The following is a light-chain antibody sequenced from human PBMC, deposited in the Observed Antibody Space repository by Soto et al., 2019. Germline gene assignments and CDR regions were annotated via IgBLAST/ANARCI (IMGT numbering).Light chain of an antibody. CDR3: SSFATTTIPV. Sequence: QSALTQPASVSGSPGQSITISCTGTSSDIGGYNYVSWYQQHPGKAPKLMIYDVSYRPSGVSDRFSGSKSGNTASLTISGLQAEDEAEYHCSSFATTTIPVFGGGTKLTVL. V-gene: IGLV2-14*01. CDR1: SSDIGGYNY. CDR2: DVS. J-gene: IGLJ2*01.